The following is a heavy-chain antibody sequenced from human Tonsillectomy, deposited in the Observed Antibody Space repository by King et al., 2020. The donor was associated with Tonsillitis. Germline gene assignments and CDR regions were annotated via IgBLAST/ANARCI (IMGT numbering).Heavy chain of an antibody. J-gene: IGHJ4*02. V-gene: IGHV3-9*01. CDR3: AKDNNRFWVYGSGSYSEDSFDY. CDR2: ISWNSGSI. D-gene: IGHD3-10*01. CDR1: GFTFDDYA. Sequence: VQLVQSGGGLVQPGRSLRLSCAASGFTFDDYAMHWVRQAPGKGLEWVSGISWNSGSIGYADSVKGRFTISRDNAKNSLYLQMNSLRAEDTALYYCAKDNNRFWVYGSGSYSEDSFDYWGQGTLVTVSS.